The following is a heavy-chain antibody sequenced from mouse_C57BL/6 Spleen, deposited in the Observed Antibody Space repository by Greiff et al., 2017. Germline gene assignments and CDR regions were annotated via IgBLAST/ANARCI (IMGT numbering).Heavy chain of an antibody. Sequence: QVQLKESGAELARPGASVKMSCKASGYTFTSYTMHWVKQRPGQGLEWIGYINPSSGYTKYNQKFKDKATLTADKSYSTAYMQLSSLTSEDSAVYYCARVDYYGSKGYWGQGTTLTVSS. CDR3: ARVDYYGSKGY. J-gene: IGHJ2*01. CDR2: INPSSGYT. V-gene: IGHV1-4*01. CDR1: GYTFTSYT. D-gene: IGHD1-1*01.